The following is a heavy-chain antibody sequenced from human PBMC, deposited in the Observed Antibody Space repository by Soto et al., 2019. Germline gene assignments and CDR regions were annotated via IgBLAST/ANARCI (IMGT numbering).Heavy chain of an antibody. CDR2: IYYSGTT. D-gene: IGHD4-4*01. CDR3: ARGAERYGGNYGIFDY. CDR1: GGSINSYY. V-gene: IGHV4-59*12. Sequence: SETLSLTCTVSGGSINSYYWSWIRQPPGKGLEWIAYIYYSGTTNYNPSLKSRVTISVDTSKNQFSLKLSSVTAADTAVYYCARGAERYGGNYGIFDYWGQGTLVTVSS. J-gene: IGHJ4*02.